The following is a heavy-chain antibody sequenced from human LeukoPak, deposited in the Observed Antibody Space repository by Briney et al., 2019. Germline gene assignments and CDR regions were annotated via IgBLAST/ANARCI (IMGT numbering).Heavy chain of an antibody. V-gene: IGHV3-7*01. CDR3: ARPSYYYDSSGYYAFDY. CDR2: IKQDGSEK. CDR1: GFTSSSHW. J-gene: IGHJ4*02. Sequence: PGGSLRLSCAVSGFTSSSHWMSWVRQAPGKGLEWVANIKQDGSEKYYVDSVKGRFTISRDNAKNSLYLQMNSLRAEDTAVYYCARPSYYYDSSGYYAFDYWGQGTLVTVSS. D-gene: IGHD3-22*01.